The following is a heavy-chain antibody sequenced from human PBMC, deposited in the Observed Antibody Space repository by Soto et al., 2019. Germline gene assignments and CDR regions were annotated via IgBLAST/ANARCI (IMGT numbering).Heavy chain of an antibody. J-gene: IGHJ6*02. CDR3: ARGGYSSTWSNLLDRSGLDV. V-gene: IGHV1-69*06. CDR1: GGTFSSYA. Sequence: QVQLVQSGAEAKKPGSSVKVSCKTSGGTFSSYAISWVRQAPGQGLEWMGGIVPLFRTTNYAQKFQGRGTITADTYTYTVYMELSGLRSGDTAVYYCARGGYSSTWSNLLDRSGLDVWGQGTTVTVSS. CDR2: IVPLFRTT. D-gene: IGHD6-13*01.